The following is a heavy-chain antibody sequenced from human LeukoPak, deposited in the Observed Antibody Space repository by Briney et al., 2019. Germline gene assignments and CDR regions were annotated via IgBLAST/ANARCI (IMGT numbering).Heavy chain of an antibody. Sequence: GGSLRLSCAASGFSVSGTYMSWVRQAPGKGLEWVSIIYSGGKTYYADSVKGRFTISRDDSKNTVYLQINSLRADDTAVSYCARAYYYGDWGQGTLVTVSS. D-gene: IGHD3-10*01. J-gene: IGHJ4*02. V-gene: IGHV3-53*01. CDR2: IYSGGKT. CDR1: GFSVSGTY. CDR3: ARAYYYGD.